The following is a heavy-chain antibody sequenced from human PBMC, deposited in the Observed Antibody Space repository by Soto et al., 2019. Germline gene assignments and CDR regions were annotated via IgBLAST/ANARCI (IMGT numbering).Heavy chain of an antibody. V-gene: IGHV1-8*01. CDR3: ARVKYYDILTGYYYYYGMDV. Sequence: GASVKVSCKASGYTFTSYDINWVRQATGQGLEWMGWMNPNNGNTGYAQKFQGRVTITRDTSASTAYMELSSLRSEDTAVYYCARVKYYDILTGYYYYYGMDVWGQGTTVTVSS. D-gene: IGHD3-9*01. J-gene: IGHJ6*02. CDR1: GYTFTSYD. CDR2: MNPNNGNT.